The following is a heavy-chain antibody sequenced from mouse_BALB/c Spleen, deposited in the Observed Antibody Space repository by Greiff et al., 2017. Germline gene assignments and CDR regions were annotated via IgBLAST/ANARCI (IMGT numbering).Heavy chain of an antibody. CDR1: GYTFTSYY. J-gene: IGHJ3*01. CDR3: ARGAYDPAY. Sequence: QVQLKESGPELVKPGASVKMSCKASGYTFTSYYIHWVKQRPGQGLEWIGWIYPGDGSTKYNEKFKGKTTLTADKSSSTAYMLLSSLTSEDSAIYFCARGAYDPAYWGQGTLVTVSA. CDR2: IYPGDGST. D-gene: IGHD2-3*01. V-gene: IGHV1S56*01.